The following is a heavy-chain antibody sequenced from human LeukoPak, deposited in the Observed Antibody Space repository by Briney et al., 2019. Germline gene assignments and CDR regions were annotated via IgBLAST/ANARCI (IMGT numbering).Heavy chain of an antibody. Sequence: VSVKVSCKASGYTFTGYYMHWVRQAPGQGLEWMGWINPNSGGTNYAQKFQGRVTMTRDTSISTAYMELSSLRSDDTAVYYCTTLLGGRTAMVRWIDYWGQGTLVTVSS. CDR3: TTLLGGRTAMVRWIDY. V-gene: IGHV1-2*02. CDR2: INPNSGGT. J-gene: IGHJ4*02. D-gene: IGHD5-18*01. CDR1: GYTFTGYY.